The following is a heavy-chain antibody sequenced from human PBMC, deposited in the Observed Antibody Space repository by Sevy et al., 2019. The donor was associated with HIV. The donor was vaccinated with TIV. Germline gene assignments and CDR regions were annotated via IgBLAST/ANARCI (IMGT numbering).Heavy chain of an antibody. J-gene: IGHJ4*02. V-gene: IGHV6-1*01. Sequence: SQTLSRTCAISGDSVSSNSAAWNWIRQSPSRGLEWLGRTYYRSRCHYDYAVSMGSRVIINPDTSKNQFSLQLNSVTPDDTAVYYCVRARPGDSTDFDYWGQGTLVTVSS. CDR1: GDSVSSNSAA. CDR3: VRARPGDSTDFDY. CDR2: TYYRSRCHY. D-gene: IGHD4-17*01.